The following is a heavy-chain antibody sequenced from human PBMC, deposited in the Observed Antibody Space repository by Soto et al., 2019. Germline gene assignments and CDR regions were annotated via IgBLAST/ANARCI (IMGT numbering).Heavy chain of an antibody. V-gene: IGHV3-30-3*01. J-gene: IGHJ4*02. CDR3: ARECSISVAAAGY. CDR2: LSNNGINA. D-gene: IGHD6-19*01. CDR1: GFTFSTYT. Sequence: QAELVESGGGVVQPGRSLRLSCAASGFTFSTYTMHWVRQAPGKGLEWVAALSNNGINADYADSVKGRFTISRDNSKNTLFLQMNSLRAEDTAVYYCARECSISVAAAGYWGQGTMVTVSS.